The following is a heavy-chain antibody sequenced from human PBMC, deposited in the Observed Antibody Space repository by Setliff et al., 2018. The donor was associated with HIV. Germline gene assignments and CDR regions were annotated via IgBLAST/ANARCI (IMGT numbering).Heavy chain of an antibody. J-gene: IGHJ3*02. Sequence: SETLSLTCTVSGGSISSYYWSWIRQSPGKGLEWIGYIYCTGNTNYNPSLKSRVTISVDTSKNQFSLKMTSVTAADTAVYYCARHYPRSDDAFDIWGQGTRVTVSS. CDR2: IYCTGNT. CDR1: GGSISSYY. D-gene: IGHD6-19*01. V-gene: IGHV4-59*08. CDR3: ARHYPRSDDAFDI.